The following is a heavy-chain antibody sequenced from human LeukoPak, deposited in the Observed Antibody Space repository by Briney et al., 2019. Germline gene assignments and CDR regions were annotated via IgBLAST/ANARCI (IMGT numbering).Heavy chain of an antibody. V-gene: IGHV4-34*01. CDR3: ARHRLIAAADY. J-gene: IGHJ4*02. CDR1: GGSFSGYY. D-gene: IGHD6-13*01. Sequence: SETLSLTCAVYGGSFSGYYWSWFRQPPGKGLEWIGEINHSGSTNYNPSLKSRVTISVDTSKNQFSLKLSSVTAADTAVYYCARHRLIAAADYWGQGTLVTVSS. CDR2: INHSGST.